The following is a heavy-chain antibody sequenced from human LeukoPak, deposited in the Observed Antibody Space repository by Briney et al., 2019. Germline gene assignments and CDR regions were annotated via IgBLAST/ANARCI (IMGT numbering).Heavy chain of an antibody. CDR2: ISYDGSNA. CDR1: GFAFSDYG. Sequence: PEGSLRLSCAVSGFAFSDYGMHWVRQAPGKGLEWVAVISYDGSNAYYADSVKGRFTISRDNSKNTLYLQMNSLRAEDTAVYYCAKSNSGWYVPPSDWGQGTLVTVSS. J-gene: IGHJ4*02. V-gene: IGHV3-30*18. CDR3: AKSNSGWYVPPSD. D-gene: IGHD6-19*01.